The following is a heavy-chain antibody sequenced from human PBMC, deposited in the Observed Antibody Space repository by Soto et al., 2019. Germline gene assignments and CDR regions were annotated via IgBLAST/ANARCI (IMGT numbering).Heavy chain of an antibody. V-gene: IGHV4-30-2*06. Sequence: PSETLSLTCAVSGGSISSGGYSWSWIRQSPGKGLEWIGYIYHSGSTYYNPSLKSRATISVDASKNQFSLNLSSVTAADTAVYYCASLIAAPGLYGMDVWGQGTTVTVSS. CDR2: IYHSGST. J-gene: IGHJ6*02. CDR1: GGSISSGGYS. D-gene: IGHD6-13*01. CDR3: ASLIAAPGLYGMDV.